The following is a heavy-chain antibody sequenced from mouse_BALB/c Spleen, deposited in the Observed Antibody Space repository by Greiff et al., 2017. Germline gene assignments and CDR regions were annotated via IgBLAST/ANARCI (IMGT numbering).Heavy chain of an antibody. V-gene: IGHV3-2*02. Sequence: EVQLQESGPGLVKPSQSLSLTCTVTGYSITSDYAWNWIRQFPGNKLGWMGYISYSGSTSYNPSLKSRISITRDTSKNQFFLQLNSVTTEDTATYYCAREGTLYAMDYWGQGTSVTVSS. CDR3: AREGTLYAMDY. CDR1: GYSITSDYA. CDR2: ISYSGST. J-gene: IGHJ4*01. D-gene: IGHD2-14*01.